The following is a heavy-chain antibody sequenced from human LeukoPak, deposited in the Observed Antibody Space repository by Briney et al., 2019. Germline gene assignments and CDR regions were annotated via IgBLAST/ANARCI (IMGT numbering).Heavy chain of an antibody. CDR3: ARDGRCGGDCYAS. D-gene: IGHD2-21*02. CDR2: ISSSSSYI. Sequence: GGSLRLSCAASGFSFSSYTMNWVRQAPGKGLEWVSIISSSSSYIYYADSVKGRFTISRDNAKNALYLQMNSLRVEDTAVYCCARDGRCGGDCYASWGQGTLVTVSS. V-gene: IGHV3-21*01. CDR1: GFSFSSYT. J-gene: IGHJ4*02.